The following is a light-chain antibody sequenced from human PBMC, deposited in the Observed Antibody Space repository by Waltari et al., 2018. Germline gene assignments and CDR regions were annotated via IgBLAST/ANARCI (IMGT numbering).Light chain of an antibody. CDR2: RSD. J-gene: IGLJ3*02. CDR3: AAWDDSLNGHWV. Sequence: QSVLTQPPSASGTPGQRVTISCSGSTSNIGSNLVNWYQQLPGKAPKLLIYRSDQRPSGVPDGFSGSKSGTSASLAISGLQSEDEADYYCAAWDDSLNGHWVFGGGTKVTVL. V-gene: IGLV1-44*01. CDR1: TSNIGSNL.